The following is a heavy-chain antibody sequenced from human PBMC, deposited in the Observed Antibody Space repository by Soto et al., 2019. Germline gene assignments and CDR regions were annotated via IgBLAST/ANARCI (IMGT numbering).Heavy chain of an antibody. Sequence: SVKVSCKASGGTFSSYAISWVRQAPGQGLEWMGGIIPIFGTTNYAQKFQGRVTITADESTSTAYMELSSLRSEDTAVYYCARAEEYQLLFGWFDPWGQGTLVTVSS. J-gene: IGHJ5*02. D-gene: IGHD2-2*01. V-gene: IGHV1-69*13. CDR1: GGTFSSYA. CDR2: IIPIFGTT. CDR3: ARAEEYQLLFGWFDP.